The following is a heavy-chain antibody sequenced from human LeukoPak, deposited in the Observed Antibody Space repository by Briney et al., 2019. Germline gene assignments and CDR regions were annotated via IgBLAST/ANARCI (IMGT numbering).Heavy chain of an antibody. CDR2: IYTSGST. CDR1: GGSISSGSYY. J-gene: IGHJ4*02. V-gene: IGHV4-61*02. CDR3: ARAVYGDYVDY. Sequence: NPSETLSLTRTVSGGSISSGSYYWSWIRQPAGKGLEWIGRIYTSGSTNYNPSLKSRVTISVDTSKNQFSLKLSSVTAADTAVYYCARAVYGDYVDYWGQGTLVTVSS. D-gene: IGHD4-17*01.